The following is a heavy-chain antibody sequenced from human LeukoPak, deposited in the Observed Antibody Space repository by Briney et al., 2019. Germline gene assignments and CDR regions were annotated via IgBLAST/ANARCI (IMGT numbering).Heavy chain of an antibody. CDR1: GGSISSYY. Sequence: SETLSLTCTVSGGSISSYYWSWIRQSPGKGLEWIANIYYSGSTNYNPSLKSRVTISIDTSKNQFSLKLNSVTAADTAVYHCARVVEFSNYWFDPWGHGTLVTVSS. J-gene: IGHJ5*02. D-gene: IGHD1-26*01. CDR3: ARVVEFSNYWFDP. V-gene: IGHV4-59*01. CDR2: IYYSGST.